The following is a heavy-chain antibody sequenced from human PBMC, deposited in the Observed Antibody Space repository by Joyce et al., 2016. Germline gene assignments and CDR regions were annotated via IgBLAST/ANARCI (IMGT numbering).Heavy chain of an antibody. CDR2: ISYDGIYK. D-gene: IGHD6-25*01. V-gene: IGHV3-30*18. CDR1: GLTLSNYG. CDR3: AKILTATYSSGWFLDY. Sequence: QVQLVESGGGVVQPGRSLRLSCAASGLTLSNYGVHWVRQAPGKGMEWVAIISYDGIYKYDADSVKGRFTISRENSKNTVFLEMNSLRAEDTAVYYCAKILTATYSSGWFLDYWGQGTLVTVSS. J-gene: IGHJ4*02.